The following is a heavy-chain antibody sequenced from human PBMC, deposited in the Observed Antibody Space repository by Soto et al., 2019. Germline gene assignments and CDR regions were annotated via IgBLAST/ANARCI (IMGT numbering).Heavy chain of an antibody. D-gene: IGHD2-2*01. Sequence: QVQLQESGPGLVKPSETLSLTCTVSGGSISSYYWSWIRQPPGKGLEWIGYIYYSGSTNYNPSLKSRVTLTVDTAKNQYSLKLSPVTAADTAVYYCARGNIGVLPAAMCREATWYFDLWGRGTLVTVSS. V-gene: IGHV4-59*01. CDR2: IYYSGST. CDR3: ARGNIGVLPAAMCREATWYFDL. J-gene: IGHJ2*01. CDR1: GGSISSYY.